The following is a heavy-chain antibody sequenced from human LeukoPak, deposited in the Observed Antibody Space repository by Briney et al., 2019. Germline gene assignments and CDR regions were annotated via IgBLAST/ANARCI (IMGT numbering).Heavy chain of an antibody. J-gene: IGHJ4*02. D-gene: IGHD4-17*01. CDR2: ISSSSSTI. Sequence: GGSLRLSCAASGFTFSSYSMNWVRQAPGKGLEWVSYISSSSSTIYYADSVKGRFTISRDNAKNSLYLQMNSLRAEDTAVYYCARDSGDMTTVTAAFDYWGQGTLVTVSS. V-gene: IGHV3-48*04. CDR1: GFTFSSYS. CDR3: ARDSGDMTTVTAAFDY.